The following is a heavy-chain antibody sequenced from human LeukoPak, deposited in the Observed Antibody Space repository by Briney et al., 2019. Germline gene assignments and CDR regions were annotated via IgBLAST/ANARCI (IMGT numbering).Heavy chain of an antibody. D-gene: IGHD3-3*01. V-gene: IGHV4-30-4*08. J-gene: IGHJ4*02. Sequence: SETLSLTCTVSGGSISSGDYYWSWIRQPPGKGLEWIGYIYYSGSTYYNPSLKSRVTISVDTSKNQFSLKLSSVTAADTAVYYCARAPLLRIFYYFDYWGQGTLVTVSS. CDR3: ARAPLLRIFYYFDY. CDR2: IYYSGST. CDR1: GGSISSGDYY.